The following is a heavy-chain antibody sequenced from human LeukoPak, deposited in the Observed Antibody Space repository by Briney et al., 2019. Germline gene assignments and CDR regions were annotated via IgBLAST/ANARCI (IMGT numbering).Heavy chain of an antibody. J-gene: IGHJ4*02. CDR2: ISSSSSYI. V-gene: IGHV3-21*01. D-gene: IGHD1-20*01. Sequence: KPGGSLRLSCAASGFTFSSYSMTWVRQAPGKGLEWVSSISSSSSYIYYADSVKGRFTISRDNAKNSLYLQMNSLRAEDTAVCYCARGLNNWNDDYWGQGTLVTVSS. CDR3: ARGLNNWNDDY. CDR1: GFTFSSYS.